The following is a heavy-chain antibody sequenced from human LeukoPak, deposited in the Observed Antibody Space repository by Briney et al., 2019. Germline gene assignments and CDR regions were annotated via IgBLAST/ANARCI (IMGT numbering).Heavy chain of an antibody. Sequence: SETLSLTCSVSGDSIIGYYWGWIRQPPGKGLEWIGNIYYTGNTYYNSSLKSRVTMSVDTSKNQFSLKLSSVTAADTAVYYCARGSSWYDNWFDPWGQGTLVTVSS. CDR1: GDSIIGYY. J-gene: IGHJ5*02. CDR3: ARGSSWYDNWFDP. V-gene: IGHV4-39*07. CDR2: IYYTGNT. D-gene: IGHD6-13*01.